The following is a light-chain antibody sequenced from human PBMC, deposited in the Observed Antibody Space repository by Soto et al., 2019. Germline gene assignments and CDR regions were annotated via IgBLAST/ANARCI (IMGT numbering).Light chain of an antibody. V-gene: IGKV1-39*01. CDR3: QQSYNNPKT. CDR2: AAS. J-gene: IGKJ1*01. Sequence: IQMTQSPSSLSASVGDRVTITCRASQSIANYLNWYQQKPGKAPKLLIYAASTLESGVTSRFSGSGSGTDFTLTISSLQPEDFATYDCQQSYNNPKTFGQGTKVEIK. CDR1: QSIANY.